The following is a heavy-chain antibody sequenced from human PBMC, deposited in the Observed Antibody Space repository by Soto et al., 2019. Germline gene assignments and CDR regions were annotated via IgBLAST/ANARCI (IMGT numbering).Heavy chain of an antibody. CDR1: GFTFSSYA. J-gene: IGHJ3*02. D-gene: IGHD3-22*01. CDR3: HYYDSSGYYSYAFHI. Sequence: PGGSLRLSCAASGFTFSSYAMIWVRQAPGKGLEWVSYISSSSSTIYYADSVKGRFTISRDNAKNSLCLQMNSLRDEDTAVYYCHYYDSSGYYSYAFHIWGQGTMVTVSS. V-gene: IGHV3-48*02. CDR2: ISSSSSTI.